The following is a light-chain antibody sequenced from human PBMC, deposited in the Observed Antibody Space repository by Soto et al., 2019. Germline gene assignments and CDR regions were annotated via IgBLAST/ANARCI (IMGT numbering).Light chain of an antibody. V-gene: IGKV3-20*01. Sequence: EIVLTQSPGTLSLSPGERATLSCRASQSVRSHYLAWYQQKPGQAPRLLIYGASSRATGIPARFSGGGSGTYFSLTINRLEPEDFEVYNCQQYGPATRTFGQGTKVEIK. J-gene: IGKJ1*01. CDR3: QQYGPATRT. CDR1: QSVRSHY. CDR2: GAS.